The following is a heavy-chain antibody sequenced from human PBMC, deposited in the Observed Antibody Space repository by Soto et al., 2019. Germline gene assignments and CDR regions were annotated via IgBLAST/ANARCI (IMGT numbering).Heavy chain of an antibody. D-gene: IGHD1-26*01. Sequence: TLSLTCAVSGGSSSSGGYSWTWIRQHPGKGLEWIGYIYYSGSTYYKPSLKSRVTISVDTSKNLFSLNLSSVTAADTAMYYCARPQFSGTYHDPFKIWGPGTMVTV. CDR3: ARPQFSGTYHDPFKI. CDR1: GGSSSSGGYS. CDR2: IYYSGST. V-gene: IGHV4-31*11. J-gene: IGHJ3*02.